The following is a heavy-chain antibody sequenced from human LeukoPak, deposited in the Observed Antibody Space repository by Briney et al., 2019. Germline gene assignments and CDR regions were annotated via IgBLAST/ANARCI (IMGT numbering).Heavy chain of an antibody. D-gene: IGHD1-26*01. CDR3: TRLRGTYFGFDI. Sequence: PGGYLRLSCAASGVIFRDSAVHWVRQFSGKGLEWVGRIKNKYNNYATAYAASVKGRSTISRDDSKNVAYLQMYSLKMEDKAIYYCTRLRGTYFGFDIWGQGTRVTVSS. J-gene: IGHJ3*02. CDR2: IKNKYNNYAT. V-gene: IGHV3-73*01. CDR1: GVIFRDSA.